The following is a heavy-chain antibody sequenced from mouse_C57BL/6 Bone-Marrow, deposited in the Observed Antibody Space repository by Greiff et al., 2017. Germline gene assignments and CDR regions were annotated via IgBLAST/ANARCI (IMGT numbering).Heavy chain of an antibody. CDR1: GYTFTSYW. Sequence: QVQLQQPGAELVRPGTSVKLSCKASGYTFTSYWMHWVKQRPGQGLEWIGVIDPSDSYTNYNQKFKGKATLTVDTSSSTAYMQLSSLTSEDSAVYYCARWGTTVDWYFDVWGTGTTVTVSS. CDR2: IDPSDSYT. CDR3: ARWGTTVDWYFDV. D-gene: IGHD1-1*01. V-gene: IGHV1-59*01. J-gene: IGHJ1*03.